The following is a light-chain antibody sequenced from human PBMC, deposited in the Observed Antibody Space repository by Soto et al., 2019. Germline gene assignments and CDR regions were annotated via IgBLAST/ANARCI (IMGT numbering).Light chain of an antibody. CDR3: QQYNSYPGT. CDR1: QSIGSW. V-gene: IGKV1-5*03. J-gene: IGKJ3*01. Sequence: DIQMTQSPSTLSASVGDRVTITFRASQSIGSWLAWYQQKPGKAPKLLIYEASSLEDGVPSRFGGSGSGTEFSLTISSLQPDDFATYSCQQYNSYPGTFGPGTKVDIK. CDR2: EAS.